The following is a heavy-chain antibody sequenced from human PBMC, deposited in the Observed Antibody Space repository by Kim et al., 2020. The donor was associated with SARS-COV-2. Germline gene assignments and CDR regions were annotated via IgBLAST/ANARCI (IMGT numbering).Heavy chain of an antibody. CDR3: ARDGVQGMGY. Sequence: NTNYAQKLQGRVTMTTDTATSTAYRELRSLRSDDTAVYYCARDGVQGMGYWGQGTLVTVSS. CDR2: NT. J-gene: IGHJ4*02. D-gene: IGHD3-10*01. V-gene: IGHV1-18*01.